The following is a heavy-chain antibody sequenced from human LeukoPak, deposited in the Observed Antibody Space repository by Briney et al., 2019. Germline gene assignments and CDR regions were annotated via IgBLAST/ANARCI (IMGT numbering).Heavy chain of an antibody. J-gene: IGHJ4*02. Sequence: KPSETLSLTCTVSGGSIISHYWSWIRQPAGKGLEWIGRINTSGSTNYNPSLKSRGTLSVDTSKNQFSLRLSSVTAADTAVYYCAREGIIATTQFDYWGQGTLVTVSS. V-gene: IGHV4-4*07. CDR1: GGSIISHY. CDR3: AREGIIATTQFDY. CDR2: INTSGST. D-gene: IGHD2-15*01.